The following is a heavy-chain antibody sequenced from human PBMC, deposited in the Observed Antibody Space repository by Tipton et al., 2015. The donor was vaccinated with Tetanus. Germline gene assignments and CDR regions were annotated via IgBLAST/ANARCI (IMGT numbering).Heavy chain of an antibody. D-gene: IGHD3-10*01. V-gene: IGHV3-30*03. CDR1: GFTFSTYG. CDR3: ARETMVRRVIISFGY. J-gene: IGHJ4*02. CDR2: ISYDGNTK. Sequence: SLRLSCVASGFTFSTYGMHWVRQAPGKGLEWVAVISYDGNTKYYGDSVKGRFTISRDNSDNTLYLQMNSLRAEDTAVYYCARETMVRRVIISFGYWGQGTLVTVSS.